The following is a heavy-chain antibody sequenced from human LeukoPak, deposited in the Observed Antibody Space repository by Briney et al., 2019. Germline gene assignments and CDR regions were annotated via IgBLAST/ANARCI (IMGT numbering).Heavy chain of an antibody. CDR1: GFTFSNYW. D-gene: IGHD3-22*01. V-gene: IGHV3-7*01. Sequence: PGGSLRLSFEGSGFTFSNYWMSWVRQAPGKGLEWVANIKTDGSEKYYVDSVKGRFTISRDNAKNSLYLQMNSLRAEDTAVYYCATYSSLNAREFQYWGQGTLLTVSS. J-gene: IGHJ1*01. CDR3: ATYSSLNAREFQY. CDR2: IKTDGSEK.